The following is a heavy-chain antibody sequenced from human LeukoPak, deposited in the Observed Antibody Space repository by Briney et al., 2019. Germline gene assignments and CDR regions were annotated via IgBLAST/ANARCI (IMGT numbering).Heavy chain of an antibody. CDR3: AKAGGYYTWDDRDY. V-gene: IGHV3-74*01. Sequence: GGSLRLSCAASGFTFSDYWMHWVRQAPGKGLVWVSHIIADEDRAAYADSVKGRFTISRDNARNTLYLQMNSLRAEDTAVYYCAKAGGYYTWDDRDYWGQGTLVTVSS. D-gene: IGHD3-3*01. J-gene: IGHJ4*02. CDR2: IIADEDRA. CDR1: GFTFSDYW.